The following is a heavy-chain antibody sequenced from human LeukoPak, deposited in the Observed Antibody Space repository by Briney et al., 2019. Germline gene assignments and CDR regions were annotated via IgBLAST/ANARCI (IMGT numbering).Heavy chain of an antibody. CDR2: IYYSGST. CDR3: ARDNVDTAISTNYYYYYGMDV. V-gene: IGHV4-59*01. Sequence: SETLSLTCTVSGGSISSYYWSWIRQPPGKGLEWIGYIYYSGSTNYNPSLQSRVTISVDTSKNQFSLKLSSVTAADTAVYYCARDNVDTAISTNYYYYYGMDVWGQGTTVTVSS. J-gene: IGHJ6*02. CDR1: GGSISSYY. D-gene: IGHD5-18*01.